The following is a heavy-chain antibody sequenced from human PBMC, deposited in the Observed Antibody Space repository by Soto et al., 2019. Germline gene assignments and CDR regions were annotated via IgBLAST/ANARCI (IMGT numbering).Heavy chain of an antibody. CDR3: ARVVTYYDNLTGWGPAGMDV. Sequence: PSETLSLTCTVSGGSISSYYWSWIRQPPGKGLEWIGYIYYSGSTNYNPSLKSRVTISVDTSKNQFSLKLSSVTAADTAVYYCARVVTYYDNLTGWGPAGMDVWGQGTTVTVSS. J-gene: IGHJ6*02. V-gene: IGHV4-59*01. D-gene: IGHD3-9*01. CDR1: GGSISSYY. CDR2: IYYSGST.